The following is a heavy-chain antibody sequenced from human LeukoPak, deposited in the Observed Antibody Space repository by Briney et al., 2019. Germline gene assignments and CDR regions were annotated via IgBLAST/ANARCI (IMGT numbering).Heavy chain of an antibody. J-gene: IGHJ4*02. CDR3: ARRLSTRSYYLDD. CDR1: GGSISISSDY. V-gene: IGHV4-39*01. CDR2: IYYSGTT. Sequence: PSETLSLTCTVSGGSISISSDYWGWIRQPPGKGLEWIGDIYYSGTTNYNPSLKSRVTMSVDTSKNQFSLKLNSATAADTAVYYCARRLSTRSYYLDDWGQGTLVTVSS. D-gene: IGHD2/OR15-2a*01.